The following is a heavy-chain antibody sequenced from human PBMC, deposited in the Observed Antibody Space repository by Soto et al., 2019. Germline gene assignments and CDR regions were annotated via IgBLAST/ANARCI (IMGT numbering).Heavy chain of an antibody. D-gene: IGHD6-19*01. CDR1: GYTFTGYY. V-gene: IGHV1-2*02. Sequence: ASVKVSCKASGYTFTGYYMHWVRQAPGQGLEWMGWINPNSGGTNYAQKFQGRVTMTRDTSIGTAYMELSRLRSDDTAVYYCARDLWYSSGWEGVPDAFDIWGQGTMVTVSS. CDR3: ARDLWYSSGWEGVPDAFDI. CDR2: INPNSGGT. J-gene: IGHJ3*02.